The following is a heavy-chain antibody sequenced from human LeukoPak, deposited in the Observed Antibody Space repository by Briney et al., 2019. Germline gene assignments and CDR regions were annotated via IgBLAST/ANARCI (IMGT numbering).Heavy chain of an antibody. D-gene: IGHD5-24*01. V-gene: IGHV3-23*01. CDR3: AKDQNGYNKPADY. CDR2: ISGSGIST. CDR1: GFTFSSHA. Sequence: GGSLTLSCAASGFTFSSHAMNWVRQAPGKGLEWVSIISGSGISTYYADSVKGRFTISRDNSKNTLYLQMNSLRAEDTAVYYCAKDQNGYNKPADYWGQGTLVTVSS. J-gene: IGHJ4*02.